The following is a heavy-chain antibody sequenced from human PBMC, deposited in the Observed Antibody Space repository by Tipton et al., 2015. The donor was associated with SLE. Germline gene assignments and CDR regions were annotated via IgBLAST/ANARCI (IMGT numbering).Heavy chain of an antibody. Sequence: TLSLTCTVYGGSFSGYYWSWIRQPPGKGLEWIGEINHSGSTNYNPSLKSRVSISVDTSKNQFSLKLSSVTAADTAVYYCARRRIVARPGFDYWGQGTLVTVSS. D-gene: IGHD6-6*01. CDR3: ARRRIVARPGFDY. CDR2: INHSGST. J-gene: IGHJ4*02. V-gene: IGHV4-34*01. CDR1: GGSFSGYY.